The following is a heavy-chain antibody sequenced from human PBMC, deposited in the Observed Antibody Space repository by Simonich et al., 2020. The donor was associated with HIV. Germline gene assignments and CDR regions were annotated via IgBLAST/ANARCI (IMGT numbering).Heavy chain of an antibody. Sequence: EVQLVESGGGLVKPGGSLRLSCAASGFTFSSYSMNWVRQAPGKGLEWVSSISSSSRYIYYADSVKGRFTISRDNAKNSRYLQMNRRRAEDTAVYYCARDGRKGSSTSCSDYWGQGTLVTVSS. D-gene: IGHD2-2*01. CDR3: ARDGRKGSSTSCSDY. CDR1: GFTFSSYS. J-gene: IGHJ4*02. V-gene: IGHV3-21*01. CDR2: ISSSSRYI.